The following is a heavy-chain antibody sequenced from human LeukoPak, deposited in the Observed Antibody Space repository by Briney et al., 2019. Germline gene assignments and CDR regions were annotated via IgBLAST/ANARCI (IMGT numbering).Heavy chain of an antibody. D-gene: IGHD7-27*01. J-gene: IGHJ4*02. CDR2: MSPKSGNT. CDR1: GYTFVSYD. CDR3: TRGPPNWGYDF. Sequence: ASVTVSCKASGYTFVSYDINWVRQATGQGPEWMGWMSPKSGNTGYAQKFQGRVTMTRDTSINTAYMELSGLISEDTAVYYCTRGPPNWGYDFWGQGTLVTVSS. V-gene: IGHV1-8*01.